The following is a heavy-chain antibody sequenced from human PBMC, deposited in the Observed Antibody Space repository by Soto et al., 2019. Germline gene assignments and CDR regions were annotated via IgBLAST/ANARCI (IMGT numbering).Heavy chain of an antibody. Sequence: EVQLLESGGGLVQPGGSLRLSCAASGFTFSSYAMNWVRQAPGKGLEWVSAISGSGGSTYYADSVKGRFTISRDNSKNTLYLQMNSLRAEDTAVYYCAKVHDYPSGFNYWGQGTLVTVSS. CDR3: AKVHDYPSGFNY. CDR1: GFTFSSYA. CDR2: ISGSGGST. V-gene: IGHV3-23*01. D-gene: IGHD3-3*01. J-gene: IGHJ4*02.